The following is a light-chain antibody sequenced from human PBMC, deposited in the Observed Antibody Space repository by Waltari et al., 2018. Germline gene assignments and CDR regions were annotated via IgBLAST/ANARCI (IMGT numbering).Light chain of an antibody. CDR3: HSFTSSSTWV. CDR2: DVD. CDR1: SSDVGGHNH. V-gene: IGLV2-14*03. Sequence: HSALTPPASVSGSPGQSITISCTGTSSDVGGHNHVSWYQHHPGRLPKLIIPDVDKRPAGFSSRFCGAKSGDTAYRTSSGLQSEYEADYYCHSFTSSSTWVFGGGTKLTVL. J-gene: IGLJ3*02.